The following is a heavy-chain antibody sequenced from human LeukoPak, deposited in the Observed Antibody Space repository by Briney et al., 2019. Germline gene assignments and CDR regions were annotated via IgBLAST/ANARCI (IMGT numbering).Heavy chain of an antibody. D-gene: IGHD3-10*01. J-gene: IGHJ5*02. Sequence: GGSLRLSCAASGFTFSSYWMSWVRQAPGKGLEWVANIKQDGREKYYVDSVKGRFTISRDNAKNSLYLQMNSLRAEDTAVYYCARDLEIDEESYYNVWNWFDPWGQGTLVTVSS. V-gene: IGHV3-7*01. CDR3: ARDLEIDEESYYNVWNWFDP. CDR1: GFTFSSYW. CDR2: IKQDGREK.